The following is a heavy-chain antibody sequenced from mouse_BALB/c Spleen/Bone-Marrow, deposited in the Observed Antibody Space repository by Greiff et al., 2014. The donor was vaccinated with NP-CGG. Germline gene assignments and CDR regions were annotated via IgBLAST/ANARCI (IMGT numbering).Heavy chain of an antibody. D-gene: IGHD2-14*01. V-gene: IGHV1S130*01. CDR3: ARHHRYAYYFDY. Sequence: VQLQQSGSVLVSPGASVKLSCKASGYTFTNSWIHWAKQRPGQGLEWIGEIHPNSGNTNYNEKFKGKVTLTADISSSTAYVDLSSMTSENSAVYYCARHHRYAYYFDYWGQGTTLTVSS. CDR2: IHPNSGNT. CDR1: GYTFTNSW. J-gene: IGHJ2*01.